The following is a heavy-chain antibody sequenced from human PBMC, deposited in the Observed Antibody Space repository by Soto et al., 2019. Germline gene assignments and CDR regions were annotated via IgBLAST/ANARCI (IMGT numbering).Heavy chain of an antibody. Sequence: EVQLLESGGGLIQPGGSLRLSCAASGFTFTTYAMRWVRQAPGKGLEWVSAISASGDITYYTDSVKGRFTISRDSSKNTLYLQMNSLRAEDPAIYYCAKDSNLLPRASTHWGQGTLVT. D-gene: IGHD2-15*01. J-gene: IGHJ4*02. CDR2: ISASGDIT. CDR1: GFTFTTYA. CDR3: AKDSNLLPRASTH. V-gene: IGHV3-23*01.